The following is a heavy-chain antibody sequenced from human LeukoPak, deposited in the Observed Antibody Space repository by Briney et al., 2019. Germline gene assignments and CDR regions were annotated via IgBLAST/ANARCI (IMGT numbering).Heavy chain of an antibody. J-gene: IGHJ5*02. CDR3: ARAGGDYFNWFDP. CDR2: IYYTGSA. V-gene: IGHV4-59*01. D-gene: IGHD2/OR15-2a*01. CDR1: GGSFSGYY. Sequence: SETLSLTCAVYGGSFSGYYWSWIRQPPGKGLEWIGYIYYTGSATYSPSLKSRVTISVDTSKNQFSLKLSSVTAADTAVYYCARAGGDYFNWFDPWGQGTLVTVSS.